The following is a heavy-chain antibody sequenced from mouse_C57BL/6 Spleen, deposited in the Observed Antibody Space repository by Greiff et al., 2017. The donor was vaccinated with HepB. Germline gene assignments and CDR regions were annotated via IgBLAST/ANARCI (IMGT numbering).Heavy chain of an antibody. Sequence: QVQLQQPGAELVKPGASVKLSCKASGYTFTSYWMQWVKQRPGQGLEWIGEIDPSDSYTNYNQKFKGKATLTVDTSSSTAYMQLSSLTSEDSAVYYCARSSYYGSSYVFDYWGQGTTLTVSS. CDR3: ARSSYYGSSYVFDY. D-gene: IGHD1-1*01. J-gene: IGHJ2*01. CDR2: IDPSDSYT. CDR1: GYTFTSYW. V-gene: IGHV1-50*01.